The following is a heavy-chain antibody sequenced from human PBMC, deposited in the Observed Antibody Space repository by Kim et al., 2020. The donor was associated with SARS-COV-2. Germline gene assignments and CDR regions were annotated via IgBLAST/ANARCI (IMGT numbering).Heavy chain of an antibody. CDR3: ATGGFTSYYYDSSGYVSAFDI. Sequence: ASVKVSCKVSGYTLTELSMHWVRQAPGKGLEWMGGFDPEDGETIYAQKFQGRVTMTEDTSTDTAYMELSSLRSEDTAVYYCATGGFTSYYYDSSGYVSAFDIWGQGTMVTVSS. CDR1: GYTLTELS. CDR2: FDPEDGET. V-gene: IGHV1-24*01. D-gene: IGHD3-22*01. J-gene: IGHJ3*02.